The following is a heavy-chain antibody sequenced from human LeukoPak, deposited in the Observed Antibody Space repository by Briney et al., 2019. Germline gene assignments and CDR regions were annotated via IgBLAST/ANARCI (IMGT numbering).Heavy chain of an antibody. D-gene: IGHD6-6*01. CDR1: GFTFDDYA. V-gene: IGHV3-9*03. CDR2: ISWNSSTI. J-gene: IGHJ3*02. Sequence: GGSLRLSCAASGFTFDDYAMHWVRQAPGKGLEWVSGISWNSSTIGYADSVKGRFTISRDNAKNSLYLQMNSLRAEDMAFYYCAKGFMPSARGDAFDIWGQGTMVTVSS. CDR3: AKGFMPSARGDAFDI.